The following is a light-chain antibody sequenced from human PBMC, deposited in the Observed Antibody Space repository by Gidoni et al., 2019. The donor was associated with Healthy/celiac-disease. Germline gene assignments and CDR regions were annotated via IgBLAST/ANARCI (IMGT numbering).Light chain of an antibody. Sequence: QSVLTQPPSASGTPEQGVTIPCSGSSSNIGSNTVNWYQQLPGTAPKLLIYSNNQRPSGVPDRFSGSKSGTSASLAISGLQSEDEADYYCAAWDDSLNGPVFGGGTKLTVL. CDR2: SNN. V-gene: IGLV1-44*01. J-gene: IGLJ3*02. CDR3: AAWDDSLNGPV. CDR1: SSNIGSNT.